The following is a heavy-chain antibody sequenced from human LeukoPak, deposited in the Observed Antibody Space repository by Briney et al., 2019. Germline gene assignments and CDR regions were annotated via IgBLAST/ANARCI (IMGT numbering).Heavy chain of an antibody. CDR2: IYYSGST. V-gene: IGHV4-59*01. CDR1: GGSISSYY. CDR3: ARETQDYGGIDY. Sequence: SETLSLTCTVSGGSISSYYWSLIRQPPGKGLEWIGYIYYSGSTNYNPSLKSRVTISVDTSKNQFSLKLSSVTAADTAVYYCARETQDYGGIDYWGQGTLVTVSS. D-gene: IGHD4-17*01. J-gene: IGHJ4*02.